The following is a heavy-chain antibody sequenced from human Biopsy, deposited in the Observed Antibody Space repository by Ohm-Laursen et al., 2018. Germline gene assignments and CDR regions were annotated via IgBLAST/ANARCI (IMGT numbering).Heavy chain of an antibody. CDR2: VNPNSGAT. CDR3: ARDRMTDVFGGPTRTDVFDS. CDR1: GSTFNDYF. D-gene: IGHD3-10*01. Sequence: SVKVSCNASGSTFNDYFIHWVRQSPGQGLEWMGWVNPNSGATNSAENFRDRVTLIRDTSISAVYIELRRLKSDDAAVYYCARDRMTDVFGGPTRTDVFDSWGQGTPVTVSS. V-gene: IGHV1-2*02. J-gene: IGHJ4*02.